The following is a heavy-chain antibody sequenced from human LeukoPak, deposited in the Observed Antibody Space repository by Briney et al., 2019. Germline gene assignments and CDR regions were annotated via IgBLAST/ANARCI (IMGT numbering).Heavy chain of an antibody. CDR2: IKQDGSEK. CDR3: ARDGITMVRGVITPYYYYGMDV. D-gene: IGHD3-10*01. CDR1: GFTFGSYW. V-gene: IGHV3-7*01. J-gene: IGHJ6*02. Sequence: GGSLRLSCAASGFTFGSYWMSWVRQAPGKGLEWVANIKQDGSEKYYVDSVKGRFTISRDNAKNSLYLQMNSLRAEDTAVYYCARDGITMVRGVITPYYYYGMDVWGQGTTVTVSS.